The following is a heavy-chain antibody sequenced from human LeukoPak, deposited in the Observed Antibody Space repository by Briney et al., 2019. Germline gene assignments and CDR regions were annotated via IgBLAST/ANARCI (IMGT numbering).Heavy chain of an antibody. CDR1: GFTFSSYG. CDR3: ARDGLSSGWLQGY. J-gene: IGHJ4*02. Sequence: GRSLRLSCAASGFTFSSYGMHWVRQAPGKGLEWVAVIWYDGSNKYYADSVKGRFTISRDNSKNTLYLQMNSLRAEDTAVYYCARDGLSSGWLQGYWGQGTLVTVSS. D-gene: IGHD6-19*01. CDR2: IWYDGSNK. V-gene: IGHV3-33*01.